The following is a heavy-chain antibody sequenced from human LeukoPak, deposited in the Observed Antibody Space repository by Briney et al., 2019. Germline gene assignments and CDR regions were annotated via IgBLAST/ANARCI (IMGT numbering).Heavy chain of an antibody. V-gene: IGHV1-69*06. D-gene: IGHD3-10*01. CDR3: AVYYSHYFDY. CDR1: GGTFSSYA. CDR2: IIPIFGTA. J-gene: IGHJ4*02. Sequence: GASVKVSCKASGGTFSSYAISWVRQAPVQGLEWMGGIIPIFGTANYAQKFQGRVTITADKSTSTAYMELSSLRSEDTAVYYCAVYYSHYFDYWGQGTLVTVSS.